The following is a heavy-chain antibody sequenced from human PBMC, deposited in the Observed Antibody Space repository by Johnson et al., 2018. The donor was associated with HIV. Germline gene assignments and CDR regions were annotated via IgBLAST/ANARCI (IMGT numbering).Heavy chain of an antibody. J-gene: IGHJ3*02. V-gene: IGHV3-30-3*01. D-gene: IGHD3-10*01. CDR1: GFTFSRYA. CDR2: ISYDGANK. CDR3: ARVLWFGELFSRAFDI. Sequence: QVQLVESGGGVVQPGRSLRLSCAASGFTFSRYAMHWVRQAPAKGLEWVAVISYDGANKYYADSVKGRFTISRDNSKNTLYLQMNSLTTEDTAVDYCARVLWFGELFSRAFDIWGQGTMVTVSS.